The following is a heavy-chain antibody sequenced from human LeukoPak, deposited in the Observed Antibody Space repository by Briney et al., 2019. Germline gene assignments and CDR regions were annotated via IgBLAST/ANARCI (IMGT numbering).Heavy chain of an antibody. J-gene: IGHJ4*02. D-gene: IGHD3-10*01. CDR1: GFTFSSYG. CDR2: ISYDGSNK. CDR3: ASFRGVGWDFVY. V-gene: IGHV3-30*03. Sequence: GGSLRLSCAASGFTFSSYGMHWVRQAPGKGLEWVAVISYDGSNKYYADSVKGRFTISRDNSKNTLYLQINSLRAEDTAVYYCASFRGVGWDFVYWGQGTLVTVSS.